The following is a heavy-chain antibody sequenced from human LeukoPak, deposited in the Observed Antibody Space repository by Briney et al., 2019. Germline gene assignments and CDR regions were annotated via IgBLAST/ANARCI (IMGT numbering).Heavy chain of an antibody. Sequence: GGSLRLSCAASGFTFSSYEMNWVRQAPGKGLEWVSYISSSGSTIYYADSVKGRFTISRDNAKNSLYLQMNSLRAEDTAVYYYAMSRDGYNFFQHWGQGTLVTVSS. CDR3: AMSRDGYNFFQH. D-gene: IGHD5-24*01. CDR1: GFTFSSYE. J-gene: IGHJ1*01. V-gene: IGHV3-48*03. CDR2: ISSSGSTI.